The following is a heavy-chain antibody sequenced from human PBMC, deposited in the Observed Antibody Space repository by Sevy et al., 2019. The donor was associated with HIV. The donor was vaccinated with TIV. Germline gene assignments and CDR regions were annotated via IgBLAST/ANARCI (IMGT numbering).Heavy chain of an antibody. J-gene: IGHJ4*02. CDR1: GFILGYYA. D-gene: IGHD2-15*01. CDR3: ARDGPVGYCSGGSCYSDY. CDR2: SSYDGGNI. Sequence: GGSLRLSCTASGFILGYYAMHWVRQAPGKGLEWVAVSSYDGGNIYYADSVKGRFTISRDNSKNTLYLQMNSLRAEDTAVYYCARDGPVGYCSGGSCYSDYWGQGTLVTVSS. V-gene: IGHV3-30-3*01.